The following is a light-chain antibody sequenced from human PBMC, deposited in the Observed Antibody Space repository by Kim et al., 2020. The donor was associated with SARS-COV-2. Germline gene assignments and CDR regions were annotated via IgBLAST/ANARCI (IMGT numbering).Light chain of an antibody. Sequence: VDMGKKVRFTCRGASLRSYYATWYQQKPGQAPIVVIYGKNNRPSGIPDRFSGSSSGNTASLTITGTQAGDEADYYCNSRDSNDNVVFGGGTQLTVL. CDR3: NSRDSNDNVV. CDR2: GKN. J-gene: IGLJ2*01. V-gene: IGLV3-19*01. CDR1: SLRSYY.